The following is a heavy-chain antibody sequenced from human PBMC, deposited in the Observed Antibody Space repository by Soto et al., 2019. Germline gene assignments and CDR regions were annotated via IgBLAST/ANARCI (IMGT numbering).Heavy chain of an antibody. J-gene: IGHJ4*02. CDR2: ISGSGGST. V-gene: IGHV3-23*01. CDR1: GFTFSSYA. CDR3: ARGSYYVESSY. D-gene: IGHD1-26*01. Sequence: EVQLLESGGGLVQPGGSLRLSCAASGFTFSSYAMSWVRQAPGKGLEWVSAISGSGGSTYYADSVKGRFTVSRDNSKNTLYLQMNSLRAEDTAVYYCARGSYYVESSYWGQGTLVTVSS.